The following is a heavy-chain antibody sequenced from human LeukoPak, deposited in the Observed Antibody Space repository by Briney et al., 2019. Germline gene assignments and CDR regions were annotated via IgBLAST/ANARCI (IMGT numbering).Heavy chain of an antibody. D-gene: IGHD1-1*01. CDR2: ISGSSRDI. J-gene: IGHJ3*02. V-gene: IGHV3-21*01. CDR1: GFTFSTYS. Sequence: KPGGSLRLSCSASGFTFSTYSMNWVRQAPGKGLEWVSSISGSSRDIYYADSVKGRFTISRDNAKNSLYLQMSSLRAEDTAVYYYAREGYNWNAEAFDIWGQGTMVTVSS. CDR3: AREGYNWNAEAFDI.